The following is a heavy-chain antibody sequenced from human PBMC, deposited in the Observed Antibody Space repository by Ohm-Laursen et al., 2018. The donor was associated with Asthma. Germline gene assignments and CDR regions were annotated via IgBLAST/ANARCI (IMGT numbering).Heavy chain of an antibody. CDR2: IYYSGIT. D-gene: IGHD3-22*01. CDR1: GDSISSGNNY. CDR3: ARGSFYYESTGYYFFDH. Sequence: SETLSLTWSVSGDSISSGNNYWSWIRQHPGKGLEWIGYIYYSGITYSNPSLRSQVTISVDTSKNQFSLNLTSVTAADTAVYYCARGSFYYESTGYYFFDHWGQGALVTVSS. J-gene: IGHJ4*02. V-gene: IGHV4-31*01.